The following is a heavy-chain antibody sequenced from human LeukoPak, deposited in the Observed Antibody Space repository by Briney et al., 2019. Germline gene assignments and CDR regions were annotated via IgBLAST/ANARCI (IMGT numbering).Heavy chain of an antibody. D-gene: IGHD1-26*01. J-gene: IGHJ4*02. CDR3: ARQIVGASPFDY. V-gene: IGHV4-59*08. CDR1: GGSIRSYY. Sequence: SETLSLTCTVSGGSIRSYYWSWIRQPPGKGLEWIGYIHYTGSTNYNPSLKSRVTISVDTSKNQFSLQLSSVTATDTAVYYCARQIVGASPFDYWGQGTLVTVSS. CDR2: IHYTGST.